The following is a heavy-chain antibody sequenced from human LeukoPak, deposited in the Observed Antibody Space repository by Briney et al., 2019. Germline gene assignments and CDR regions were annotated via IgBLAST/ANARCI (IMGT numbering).Heavy chain of an antibody. CDR1: GFTVSSNY. Sequence: PGGSLRLSCAASGFTVSSNYMSWVRQAPGKGLEWVSVIYSGGSTYYADSVKGRFTISRDNSKNTLYLQMNSLRAEDTDVYYCARDYVNYYASSGYLDYWGPGNLVTVSS. V-gene: IGHV3-66*01. D-gene: IGHD3-22*01. CDR2: IYSGGST. CDR3: ARDYVNYYASSGYLDY. J-gene: IGHJ4*02.